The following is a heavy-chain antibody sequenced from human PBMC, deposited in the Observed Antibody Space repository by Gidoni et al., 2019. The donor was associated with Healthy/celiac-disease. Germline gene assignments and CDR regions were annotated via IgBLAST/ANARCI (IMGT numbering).Heavy chain of an antibody. V-gene: IGHV3-23*01. CDR3: AKSDYGSGRRYYYYGMDV. D-gene: IGHD3-10*01. Sequence: EGRLLESGGGLVQTGGSLRLSGAASGFTFGSYALSWVRPAPGKGLEWVSAISGSGGSTYYADSVKGRFTISRDNSKNTLYLQMNSLRAEDTAVYYCAKSDYGSGRRYYYYGMDVWGQGTTVTVSS. CDR1: GFTFGSYA. CDR2: ISGSGGST. J-gene: IGHJ6*02.